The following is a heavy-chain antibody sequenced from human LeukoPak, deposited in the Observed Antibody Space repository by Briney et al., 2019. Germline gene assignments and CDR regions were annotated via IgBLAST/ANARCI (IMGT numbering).Heavy chain of an antibody. Sequence: GGSLRLSCAVSGFTFSSYNMNWVRQAPGKGPEWVSYITSSGFITYYGDSVKGRFTISRGNAKNSLYLQMNSLRADDTAVYYCARGAPTYTSGFYYGYWGQGTLVTVSS. CDR1: GFTFSSYN. V-gene: IGHV3-48*01. CDR2: ITSSGFIT. CDR3: ARGAPTYTSGFYYGY. D-gene: IGHD3-22*01. J-gene: IGHJ4*02.